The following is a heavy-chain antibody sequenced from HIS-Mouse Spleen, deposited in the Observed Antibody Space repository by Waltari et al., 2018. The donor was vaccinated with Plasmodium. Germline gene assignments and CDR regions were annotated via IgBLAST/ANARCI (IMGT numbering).Heavy chain of an antibody. CDR3: ARVGRRIWGAFDI. J-gene: IGHJ3*02. CDR2: IYYSGST. V-gene: IGHV4-59*01. Sequence: QVQLQESGPGLVKPSETLSLTCTVSGGSISSYYWRGIRQPPGKGLEWIGYIYYSGSTNYNPALKSRVTISVDTSKNQFSLKLSSVTAADTAVYYCARVGRRIWGAFDIWGQGTMVTVSS. CDR1: GGSISSYY. D-gene: IGHD3-16*01.